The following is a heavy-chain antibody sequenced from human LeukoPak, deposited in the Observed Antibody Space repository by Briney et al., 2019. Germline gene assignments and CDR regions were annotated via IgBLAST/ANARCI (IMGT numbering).Heavy chain of an antibody. Sequence: SETLSLTCAVYGGSFSGHYWSWIRQPPGKGLEWIGYIYHSGSTYYNPSLKSRVTISVDRSKNQFSLKLSSVTAADTAVYYCAAAYSGSYYFDYWGQGTLVTVSS. CDR1: GGSFSGHY. CDR3: AAAYSGSYYFDY. J-gene: IGHJ4*02. D-gene: IGHD1-26*01. V-gene: IGHV4-34*01. CDR2: IYHSGST.